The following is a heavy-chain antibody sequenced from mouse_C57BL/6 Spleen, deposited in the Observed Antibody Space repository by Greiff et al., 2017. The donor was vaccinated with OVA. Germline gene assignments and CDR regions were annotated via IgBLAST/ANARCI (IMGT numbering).Heavy chain of an antibody. Sequence: VQLQQPGAELVKPGASVKLSCKASGYTFTSYWMHWVKQRPGQGLEWIGMIHPNSGSTNYNEKFKSKATLTVDKSSSTAYMQLSSLTSEDSAVYYCAREGGDFITTVGDYWGQGTTLTVSS. V-gene: IGHV1-64*01. CDR3: AREGGDFITTVGDY. D-gene: IGHD1-1*01. CDR2: IHPNSGST. CDR1: GYTFTSYW. J-gene: IGHJ2*01.